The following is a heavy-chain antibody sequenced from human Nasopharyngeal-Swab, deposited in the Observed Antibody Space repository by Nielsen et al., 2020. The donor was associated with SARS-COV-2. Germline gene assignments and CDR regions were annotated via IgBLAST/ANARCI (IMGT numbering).Heavy chain of an antibody. V-gene: IGHV4-39*01. D-gene: IGHD6-13*01. Sequence: WIRQPPGKGLEWIGSFYYSGSTYYNPSLKSRVTISVDTSKNQFSLKLSSVTAADTAVYYCASIAAAGAPGYWGQGTLVTVSS. J-gene: IGHJ4*02. CDR3: ASIAAAGAPGY. CDR2: FYYSGST.